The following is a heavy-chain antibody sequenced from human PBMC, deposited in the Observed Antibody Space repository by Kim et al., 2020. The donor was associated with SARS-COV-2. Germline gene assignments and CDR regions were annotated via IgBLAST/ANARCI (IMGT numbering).Heavy chain of an antibody. CDR2: I. Sequence: IDYADSVEGRFTISKDKAKNALFLQMSGLRVEDTAIYYCARESSSSSSFDYWGQGTLVTVSS. D-gene: IGHD6-6*01. J-gene: IGHJ4*02. CDR3: ARESSSSSSFDY. V-gene: IGHV3-11*01.